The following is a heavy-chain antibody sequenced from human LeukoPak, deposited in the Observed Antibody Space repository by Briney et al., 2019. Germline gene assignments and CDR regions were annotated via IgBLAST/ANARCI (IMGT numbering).Heavy chain of an antibody. D-gene: IGHD2-8*01. CDR3: ANGNRCTSPNCLGYYYFYMDV. CDR1: GFTFSSYA. Sequence: GGSLRLSCAASGFTFSSYALNWVRQAPGRGLEWVSGFSGSGGTTYYADSVKGRFTISRDNSKNTLYLQMNSLRAEDTAVYYCANGNRCTSPNCLGYYYFYMDVWGKGTTVTVSS. J-gene: IGHJ6*03. V-gene: IGHV3-23*01. CDR2: FSGSGGTT.